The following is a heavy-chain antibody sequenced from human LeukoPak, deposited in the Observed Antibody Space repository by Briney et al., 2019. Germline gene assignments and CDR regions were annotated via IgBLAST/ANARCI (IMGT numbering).Heavy chain of an antibody. D-gene: IGHD1-26*01. CDR3: ARRGNGSFYYFDD. Sequence: SETLSLTCFVSGDSITSRSFYWGWIRQPPGKNLEWIGNVYYNGRTSYNPSLKTRVTISVDTSRNHFSLKLTSVTAADTAVYYCARRGNGSFYYFDDWGQGALVTVSS. CDR1: GDSITSRSFY. CDR2: VYYNGRT. V-gene: IGHV4-39*02. J-gene: IGHJ4*02.